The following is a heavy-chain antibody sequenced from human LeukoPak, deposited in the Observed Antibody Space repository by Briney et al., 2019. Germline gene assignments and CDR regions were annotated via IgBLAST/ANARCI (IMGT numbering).Heavy chain of an antibody. D-gene: IGHD6-19*01. CDR1: GFTFSSYW. CDR2: IKQDGTEK. Sequence: PGGSLRLSCAVSGFTFSSYWMTWVRQAPGKGLEWVARIKQDGTEKYYVDSVKGRFTISRDNAKNSLYLQMNSLRAEDTAVYYCARDLEYRSGWPGYYYYMDVWGKGTTVTVSS. V-gene: IGHV3-7*01. CDR3: ARDLEYRSGWPGYYYYMDV. J-gene: IGHJ6*03.